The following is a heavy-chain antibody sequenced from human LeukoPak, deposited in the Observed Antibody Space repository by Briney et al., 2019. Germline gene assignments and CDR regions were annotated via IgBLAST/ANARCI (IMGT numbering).Heavy chain of an antibody. D-gene: IGHD2-8*01. CDR2: ISGSAYTT. J-gene: IGHJ4*02. Sequence: TGGSLRLSCATSGFNFRTYGMSWIRQAPGKGLEWVAGISGSAYTTHYAGSVKGRFTISRDNSKNTLFLQMDSLRVEDTAVYYCAKLPIMLALNRIEFWSQGSLVTVTS. V-gene: IGHV3-23*01. CDR1: GFNFRTYG. CDR3: AKLPIMLALNRIEF.